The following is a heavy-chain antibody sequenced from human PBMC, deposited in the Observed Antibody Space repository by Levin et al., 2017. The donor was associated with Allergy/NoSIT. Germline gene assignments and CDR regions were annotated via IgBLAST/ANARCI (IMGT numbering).Heavy chain of an antibody. CDR2: ISGSGSTT. V-gene: IGHV3-23*01. CDR1: GFTFKNYD. D-gene: IGHD3-10*01. J-gene: IGHJ4*02. CDR3: AKGAGGSGRY. Sequence: PGGSLRLSCATSGFTFKNYDMNWVRQAPGKGLEWVSAISGSGSTTYYADSVKGRFSISRDNSKNMLYLQMSSLGAEDTAVYYCAKGAGGSGRYWGQGTLVTVSS.